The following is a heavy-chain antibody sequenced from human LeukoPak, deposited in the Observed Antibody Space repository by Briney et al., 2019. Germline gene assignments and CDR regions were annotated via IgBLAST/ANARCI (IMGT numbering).Heavy chain of an antibody. V-gene: IGHV4-61*02. CDR2: IYTSGST. D-gene: IGHD1-26*01. CDR3: ARDLGGSYSSETWFDP. Sequence: SETLSLTCTVSGGSISSGSYYWSWIRQPAGNGLEWIGRIYTSGSTNYNPSLKSRVAISVDTSKNRFSLRLSSVTAADTAVYYCARDLGGSYSSETWFDPWGQGTLVTVSS. J-gene: IGHJ5*02. CDR1: GGSISSGSYY.